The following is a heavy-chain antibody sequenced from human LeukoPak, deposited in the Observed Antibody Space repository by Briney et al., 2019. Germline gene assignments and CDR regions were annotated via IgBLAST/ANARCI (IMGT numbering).Heavy chain of an antibody. J-gene: IGHJ6*03. V-gene: IGHV3-21*01. D-gene: IGHD3-3*01. CDR2: ISSSSSYI. Sequence: PGGSLRLSCAASGFTFSSYIMNWVRQAPGKGLEWVSSISSSSSYIYYADSVKGRFTISRDNAKNSLYLQMNSLRAEDTAVYYCAREEWYYDFWSGYYGYYMDVWGKGATVTVSS. CDR3: AREEWYYDFWSGYYGYYMDV. CDR1: GFTFSSYI.